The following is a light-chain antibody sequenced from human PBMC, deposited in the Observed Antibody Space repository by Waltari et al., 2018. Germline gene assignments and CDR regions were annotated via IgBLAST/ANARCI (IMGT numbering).Light chain of an antibody. J-gene: IGKJ1*01. CDR1: QSVGRT. CDR3: QHYVRLPAT. Sequence: DIVLTQSPGTLYLSPGERTTLFCRASQSVGRTLAWYQQKPGQAPRLLIYGTSSQAPDIPDRFSSSGSGTDFSLTINRLEPEDFAVYYCQHYVRLPATFGQGTKVEIK. CDR2: GTS. V-gene: IGKV3-20*01.